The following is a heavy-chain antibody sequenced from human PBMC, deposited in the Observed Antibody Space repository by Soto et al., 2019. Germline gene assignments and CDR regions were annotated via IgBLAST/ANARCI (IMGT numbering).Heavy chain of an antibody. CDR3: ARAPFESGGYSYQY. CDR2: ISGSGGTT. D-gene: IGHD3-22*01. Sequence: EVQLLESGGGLVQPGGSLRLSCAASGFTFSSCAMAWVRQAPGKGLEWVSTISGSGGTTHYADSVRGRFTISRDNSKNTLYLQVTSGRAEDTAVYYCARAPFESGGYSYQYWGQGTLVTASS. V-gene: IGHV3-23*01. J-gene: IGHJ4*02. CDR1: GFTFSSCA.